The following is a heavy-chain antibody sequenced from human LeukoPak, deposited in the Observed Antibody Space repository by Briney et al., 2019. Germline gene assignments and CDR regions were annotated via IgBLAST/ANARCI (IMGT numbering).Heavy chain of an antibody. CDR2: IYDDNT. V-gene: IGHV3-23*01. CDR1: GFTFSTYS. Sequence: GGSLRLSCAVSGFTFSTYSMAWVRQAPGKGLEWVSTIYDDNTYYADSVKGRFAISTDNSKNTLYLQMNSLRVEDTAVYFCAARKVRGVWFYLDYWGQGTLVTVSS. CDR3: AARKVRGVWFYLDY. D-gene: IGHD3-10*01. J-gene: IGHJ4*02.